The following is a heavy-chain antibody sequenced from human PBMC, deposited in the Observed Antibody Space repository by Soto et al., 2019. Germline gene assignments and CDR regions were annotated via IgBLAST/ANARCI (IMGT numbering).Heavy chain of an antibody. CDR3: ASTSRVRWYGGKTSRSQDLGYYYYYGMDV. CDR1: GYTFTYRY. CDR2: ITPFNGNT. D-gene: IGHD6-13*01. J-gene: IGHJ6*02. Sequence: GASVKVSCKASGYTFTYRYLHWVRQAPGQALEWMGWITPFNGNTNYAQKFQDRVTITRDRSMSTAYMELSSLRSEDTAMYYCASTSRVRWYGGKTSRSQDLGYYYYYGMDVWGQGTTVTVSS. V-gene: IGHV1-45*02.